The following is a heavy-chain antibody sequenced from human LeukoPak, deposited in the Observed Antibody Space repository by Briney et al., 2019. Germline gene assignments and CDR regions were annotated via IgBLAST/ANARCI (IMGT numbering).Heavy chain of an antibody. J-gene: IGHJ4*02. D-gene: IGHD1-26*01. CDR2: INCGDGYT. CDR3: AKDRGGSYSIDY. Sequence: ASVKVSCKASGYTLTSSHAHWVRQAPGQGLEWMALINCGDGYTNYAQKLQSRVSVTRDTSTSTIYMELSGLRVEDTAIYYCAKDRGGSYSIDYWGQGTLVTVSP. CDR1: GYTLTSSH. V-gene: IGHV1-46*01.